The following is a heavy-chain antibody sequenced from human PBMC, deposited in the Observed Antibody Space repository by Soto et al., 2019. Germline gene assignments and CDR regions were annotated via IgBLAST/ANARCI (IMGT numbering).Heavy chain of an antibody. V-gene: IGHV3-33*01. J-gene: IGHJ4*02. CDR2: VSYDGSKK. Sequence: QVQLVESGGGVVQPGRSLRLSCVASGVTFSTYGMHWVRQAPGKGLEWVALVSYDGSKKYYADSVKGRFTISRDNSKNPLYLQMSSLRAEDRDVYYCAREGDRYYVSGVCPFDYWGQGSLVTVSS. CDR3: AREGDRYYVSGVCPFDY. D-gene: IGHD2-8*01. CDR1: GVTFSTYG.